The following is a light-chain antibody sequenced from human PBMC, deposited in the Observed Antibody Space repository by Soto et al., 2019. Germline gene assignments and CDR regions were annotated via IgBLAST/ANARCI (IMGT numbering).Light chain of an antibody. CDR2: GAS. CDR3: QQYYTWPRGT. Sequence: EIVMTQSPATLSVSPGERATLSCRASQSVSSNLAWYQQKPGQAPRLLIYGASTRATGIPARFSGSGSGTEFTLTISSLQSEDSAVYYCQQYYTWPRGTFGQGTKVDI. V-gene: IGKV3-15*01. J-gene: IGKJ1*01. CDR1: QSVSSN.